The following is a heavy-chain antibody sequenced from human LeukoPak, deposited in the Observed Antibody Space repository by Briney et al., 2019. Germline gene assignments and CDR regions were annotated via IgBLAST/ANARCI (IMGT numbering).Heavy chain of an antibody. Sequence: GSLRLSCAASGFAFSSYWMSWVRQAPGKGLEWVANIKQDGSEKYYVDSVKGRFTISRDNAKNSLYLQMNSLRAEDTAEYYCARDYAAADNWFDPWGQGTLVTVSS. CDR1: GFAFSSYW. V-gene: IGHV3-7*01. CDR3: ARDYAAADNWFDP. J-gene: IGHJ5*02. CDR2: IKQDGSEK. D-gene: IGHD6-13*01.